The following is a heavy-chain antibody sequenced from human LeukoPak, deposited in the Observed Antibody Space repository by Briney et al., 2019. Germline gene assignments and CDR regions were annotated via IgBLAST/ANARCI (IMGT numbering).Heavy chain of an antibody. J-gene: IGHJ4*02. CDR3: AKRGYYYDSSGFYYFDS. Sequence: GRSLRLSCGASGFTFSSYAMHWVRQAPGKGLEWVAGTSYNGNNKFYADSVKGRFSISRDNSKNTLYLQMNSLRAEDTAVYYCAKRGYYYDSSGFYYFDSWGQGTLVTVSA. V-gene: IGHV3-30*18. CDR2: TSYNGNNK. D-gene: IGHD3-22*01. CDR1: GFTFSSYA.